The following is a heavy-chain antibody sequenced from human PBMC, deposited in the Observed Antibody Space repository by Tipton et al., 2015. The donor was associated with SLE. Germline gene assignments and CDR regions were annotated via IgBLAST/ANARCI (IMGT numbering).Heavy chain of an antibody. CDR2: INQRGTV. CDR1: GAPFSTYY. J-gene: IGHJ1*01. V-gene: IGHV4-34*01. CDR3: VRLRREHQIVRLGWF. Sequence: TLSLTCAVYGAPFSTYYWTWIRQSPEKGLEWIGEINQRGTVHYNPSLKSRVTISVDTSKNQFSLRVSSVTAADTAVYYCVRLRREHQIVRLGWFWGLGTLVTVSS. D-gene: IGHD2/OR15-2a*01.